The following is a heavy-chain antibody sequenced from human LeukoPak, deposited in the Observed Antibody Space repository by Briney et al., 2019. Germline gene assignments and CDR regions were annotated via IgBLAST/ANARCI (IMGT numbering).Heavy chain of an antibody. CDR3: VRTDYGGTFDR. J-gene: IGHJ4*02. V-gene: IGHV4-39*01. Sequence: SETLSLTCTVSPDSISSNHYYCGWVRQPPGKGLEWNGSISYGGSTYYNPSLGNRVTMSVDTSKTQFSLELISVTAADTAVYFCVRTDYGGTFDRWGEGTLVTVP. D-gene: IGHD4-23*01. CDR2: ISYGGST. CDR1: PDSISSNHYY.